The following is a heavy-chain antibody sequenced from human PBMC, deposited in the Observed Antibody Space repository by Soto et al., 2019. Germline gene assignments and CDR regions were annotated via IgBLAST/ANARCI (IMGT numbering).Heavy chain of an antibody. D-gene: IGHD3-3*01. CDR3: ARLGFNYDFLSGYYIVHNYYGIDV. J-gene: IGHJ6*02. CDR1: NFTSYW. V-gene: IGHV5-51*01. CDR2: IYPGDSET. Sequence: NFTSYWIASVRQMHGEGLEWMGIIYPGDSETRYSPSFQVQFTISADKSINSVYLQWSSLKASDTATYYCARLGFNYDFLSGYYIVHNYYGIDVWGQVTTVTVS.